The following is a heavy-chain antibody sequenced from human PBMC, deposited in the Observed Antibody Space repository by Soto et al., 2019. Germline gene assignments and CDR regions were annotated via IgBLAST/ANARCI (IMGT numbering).Heavy chain of an antibody. J-gene: IGHJ6*02. Sequence: SETLSLTCALSAGSISSSNWWSWVRQPPGKGLEWSGEIYHSGSTNYNPSLKSRVTISVDKSKNQCSQKLCYVTAADPAVYYCVRRGISRVRAVIINMDVWGQGTTGTFCS. V-gene: IGHV4-4*02. CDR3: VRRGISRVRAVIINMDV. CDR1: AGSISSSNW. CDR2: IYHSGST. D-gene: IGHD3-10*01.